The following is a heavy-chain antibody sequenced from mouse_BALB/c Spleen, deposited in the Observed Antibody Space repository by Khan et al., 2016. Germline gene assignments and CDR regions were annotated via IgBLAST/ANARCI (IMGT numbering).Heavy chain of an antibody. D-gene: IGHD1-1*01. CDR2: IWSGGRT. J-gene: IGHJ3*01. CDR1: GLPSTNYD. Sequence: QVQLKESGPGLVQPSQSLSTTCTAPGLPSTNYDIHWARHSPGKGLDWLGVIWSGGRTACNAAFIYRLRISKDNSKTQASFKLISFQTNDTAIFYGDREGNYCASSCRAWFAYWGQGTLVTVSA. CDR3: DREGNYCASSCRAWFAY. V-gene: IGHV2-2*02.